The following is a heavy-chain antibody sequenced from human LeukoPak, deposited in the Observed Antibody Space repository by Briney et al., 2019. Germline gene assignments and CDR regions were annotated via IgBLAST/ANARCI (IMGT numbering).Heavy chain of an antibody. Sequence: SETLSLTCTVSGGSVSSGSYYWSWIRQPPGQGLEWIGYIYYSGSTNYNPSLKSRVTISVDTSKNQFSLKLSSVTAADTAVYYCARGSKAYYYYYMDVWGKGTTVTVSS. CDR2: IYYSGST. J-gene: IGHJ6*03. CDR3: ARGSKAYYYYYMDV. CDR1: GGSVSSGSYY. V-gene: IGHV4-61*01.